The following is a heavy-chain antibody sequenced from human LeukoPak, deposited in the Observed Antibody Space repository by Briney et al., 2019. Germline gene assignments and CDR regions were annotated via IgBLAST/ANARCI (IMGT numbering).Heavy chain of an antibody. CDR1: GFTFSSYG. D-gene: IGHD3-22*01. Sequence: PGRSLRLSCAASGFTFSSYGMHWVRQAPGKGLEWVAFIRYDGSNKYYADSVKGRFTISRDNSKNTLYLQMNSLRAEDTAVYYCAKAAYYYDSSGLDYWGQGTLVTVSS. CDR3: AKAAYYYDSSGLDY. CDR2: IRYDGSNK. V-gene: IGHV3-30*02. J-gene: IGHJ4*02.